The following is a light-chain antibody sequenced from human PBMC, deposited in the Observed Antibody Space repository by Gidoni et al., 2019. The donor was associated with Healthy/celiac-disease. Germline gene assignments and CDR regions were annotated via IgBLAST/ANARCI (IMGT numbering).Light chain of an antibody. J-gene: IGKJ2*01. CDR1: QDISNY. Sequence: DIQMTQSPSSLSASVGDRVTITCQASQDISNYLNWYQQKPGKAPKLLIYDTSNLETGVPSRFSGSGSGTDFTFTISSLQPEDIATYYCQQYDNLPPYTFXXXTKVEIK. V-gene: IGKV1-33*01. CDR2: DTS. CDR3: QQYDNLPPYT.